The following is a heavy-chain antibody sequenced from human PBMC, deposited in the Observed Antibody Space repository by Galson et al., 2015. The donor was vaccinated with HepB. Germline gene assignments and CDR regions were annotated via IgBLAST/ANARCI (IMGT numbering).Heavy chain of an antibody. CDR3: ATNTPAAVMRASGMDV. Sequence: SLRVSCLASGSILRSYSMKWVRQAPGEGLGWVWSLRRSTNYVHFAHAVKGRFTVSIDNAKKSLFLEMNSLRAEDTAVYYCATNTPAAVMRASGMDVWGQGTAVTVSS. CDR2: LRRSTNYV. V-gene: IGHV3-21*01. D-gene: IGHD2-2*01. CDR1: GSILRSYS. J-gene: IGHJ6*02.